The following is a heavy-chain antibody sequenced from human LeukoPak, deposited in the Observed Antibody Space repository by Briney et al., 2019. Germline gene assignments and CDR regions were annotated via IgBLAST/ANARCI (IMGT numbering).Heavy chain of an antibody. D-gene: IGHD1-14*01. CDR3: AKDSPLSTTYHGYFDY. V-gene: IGHV3-23*01. CDR2: LTLSGTNT. CDR1: GFTFSSYA. Sequence: GGSLRLSCAASGFTFSSYAMSWVRQAPGKGLEWVSALTLSGTNTHYADSVKGRFTISRDVSKNTLYLQMNILRAEDTAVYYCAKDSPLSTTYHGYFDYWGQGTLVTVSS. J-gene: IGHJ4*02.